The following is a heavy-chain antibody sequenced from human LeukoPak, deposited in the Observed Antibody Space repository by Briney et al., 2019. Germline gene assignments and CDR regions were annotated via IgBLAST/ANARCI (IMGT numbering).Heavy chain of an antibody. CDR3: ARERPYGDYFDY. CDR2: INHSGST. V-gene: IGHV4-34*01. Sequence: SETLSLTCAVYGGSFSGYYWTWIRQPPGKELEWIGEINHSGSTNYNTSLKSRVTISVDTSKNQFSLKLSSVTVADTAVYYCARERPYGDYFDYWGQGTLVTVSS. D-gene: IGHD4-17*01. J-gene: IGHJ4*02. CDR1: GGSFSGYY.